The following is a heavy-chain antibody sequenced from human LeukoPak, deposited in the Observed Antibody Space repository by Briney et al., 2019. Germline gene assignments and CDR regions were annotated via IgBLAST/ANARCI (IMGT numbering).Heavy chain of an antibody. CDR1: GFTFSDYA. J-gene: IGHJ4*02. CDR2: ISYDGSDK. V-gene: IGHV3-30-3*01. Sequence: GGSLRLSCAASGFTFSDYAMHWVRQAPGKGLEWVALISYDGSDKYYADSVKGRFTISRDNSKNTLYLQMNSLRTEDTTVYYCVRGRYYYDSSGYLDHWGQGTLVTVSS. D-gene: IGHD3-22*01. CDR3: VRGRYYYDSSGYLDH.